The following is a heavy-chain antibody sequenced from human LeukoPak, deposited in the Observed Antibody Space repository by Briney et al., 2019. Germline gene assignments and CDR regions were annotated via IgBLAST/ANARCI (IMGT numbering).Heavy chain of an antibody. Sequence: GGSLRLSCAASGFTFDDYAMHWVRQAPGKGLEWVSGISWNSGGIGYADSVKGRFTISRDNAKNSLYLQMNSLRAEDTALYYCAKDIGELRYLGYFDYWGQGTLVTVSS. CDR2: ISWNSGGI. J-gene: IGHJ4*02. V-gene: IGHV3-9*01. D-gene: IGHD1-26*01. CDR3: AKDIGELRYLGYFDY. CDR1: GFTFDDYA.